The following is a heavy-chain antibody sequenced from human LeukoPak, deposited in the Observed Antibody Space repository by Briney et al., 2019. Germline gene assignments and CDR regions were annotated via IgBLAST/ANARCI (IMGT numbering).Heavy chain of an antibody. CDR3: ARGVPHLGSWYFES. CDR1: GFSVSVHY. Sequence: QPGGSLRLSCAASGFSVSVHYMSWVRQAPGKGLEWVSVLYRGGSADYADSVKGRFSISRDNSENIVFLQVNSLRAEDTAVYYCARGVPHLGSWYFESWGQGTPVTVSS. D-gene: IGHD6-13*01. CDR2: LYRGGSA. J-gene: IGHJ4*02. V-gene: IGHV3-66*01.